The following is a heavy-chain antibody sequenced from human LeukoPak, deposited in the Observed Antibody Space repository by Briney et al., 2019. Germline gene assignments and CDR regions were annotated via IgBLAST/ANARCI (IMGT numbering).Heavy chain of an antibody. CDR3: ARDPFSIAAAGTGY. D-gene: IGHD6-13*01. J-gene: IGHJ4*02. V-gene: IGHV3-66*01. CDR2: IYSGGST. CDR1: GFTVSSNY. Sequence: PGGSLRLSCAASGFTVSSNYMSWVRQAPGKGLEWVSVIYSGGSTYYADSVKGRFTISRDNSKSTLYLQMNSLRAEDTAVYYCARDPFSIAAAGTGYWGQGTLVTVSS.